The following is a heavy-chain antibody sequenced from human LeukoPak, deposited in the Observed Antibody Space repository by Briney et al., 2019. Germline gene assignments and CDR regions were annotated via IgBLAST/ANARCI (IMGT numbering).Heavy chain of an antibody. Sequence: ASVKVSCKVSGYTLTELSMHWVRQAPGKGLEWMGGFDPEDGETIYAQKFQGRVTVTEDTSTDTAYMELSSMRSEDTAVYYCATDSTSVDAFDIWGQGTMVTVSS. J-gene: IGHJ3*02. CDR2: FDPEDGET. CDR1: GYTLTELS. D-gene: IGHD2-8*01. CDR3: ATDSTSVDAFDI. V-gene: IGHV1-24*01.